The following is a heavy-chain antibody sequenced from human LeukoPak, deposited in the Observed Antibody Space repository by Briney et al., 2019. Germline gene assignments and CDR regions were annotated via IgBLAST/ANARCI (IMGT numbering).Heavy chain of an antibody. J-gene: IGHJ6*04. D-gene: IGHD2-2*01. CDR2: INHSGST. V-gene: IGHV4-34*01. Sequence: PSETLPLTCAVYGGSFSGYYWSWIRQPPGKGLEWIGEINHSGSTNYNPSLKSRVTISVDTSKNQFSLKLSSVTAADTAVYYCARFVRHCSSTSCYYYYGMDVWGKGTTVTVSS. CDR1: GGSFSGYY. CDR3: ARFVRHCSSTSCYYYYGMDV.